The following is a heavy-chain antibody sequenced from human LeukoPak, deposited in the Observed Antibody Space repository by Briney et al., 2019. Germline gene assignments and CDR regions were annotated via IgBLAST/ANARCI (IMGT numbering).Heavy chain of an antibody. J-gene: IGHJ4*02. D-gene: IGHD2-15*01. CDR2: IKGDGSER. Sequence: PGGSLRLSCAASGFTFSNYWMRWGRQAPGRGLEGVANIKGDGSERYYVDSVKGRFTVSREKAKNSVYLQMNSLRAEDTAVYYCARECCSGGSTDYWGQGTLVTVSS. CDR1: GFTFSNYW. V-gene: IGHV3-7*05. CDR3: ARECCSGGSTDY.